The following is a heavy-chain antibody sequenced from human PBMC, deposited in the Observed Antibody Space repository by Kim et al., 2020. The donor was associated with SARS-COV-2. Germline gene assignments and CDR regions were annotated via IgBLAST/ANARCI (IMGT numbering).Heavy chain of an antibody. CDR3: ARDRGMSTTWAHYGMDV. Sequence: SETLSLTCSVFGGAIDSFFWGWIRQPPGKGLEWIGHIYYSGSTNYSPSLKGRATISLDTSKNQFFLKLTSVTAADTAIYYCARDRGMSTTWAHYGMDVWGQGTTVTVSS. CDR1: GGAIDSFF. J-gene: IGHJ6*02. CDR2: IYYSGST. V-gene: IGHV4-59*13. D-gene: IGHD1-1*01.